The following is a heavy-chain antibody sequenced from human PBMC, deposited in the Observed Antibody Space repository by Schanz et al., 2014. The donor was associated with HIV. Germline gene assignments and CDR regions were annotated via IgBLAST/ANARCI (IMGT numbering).Heavy chain of an antibody. J-gene: IGHJ4*02. V-gene: IGHV1-69*01. Sequence: QVQLVQSGAEVKKPGSSVKVSCKASGGTFSNYAINWVRQAPGQGLEWMGGIIPIFGTANYAQKFQGRVTIIADESTSTAYMELSSLRSADTAVYFCARTRGIAVAGFDYWGQGTLVTVSS. CDR1: GGTFSNYA. CDR2: IIPIFGTA. CDR3: ARTRGIAVAGFDY. D-gene: IGHD6-19*01.